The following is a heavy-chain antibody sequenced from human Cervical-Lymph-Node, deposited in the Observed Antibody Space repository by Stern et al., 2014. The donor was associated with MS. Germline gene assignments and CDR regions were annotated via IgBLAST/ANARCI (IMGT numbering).Heavy chain of an antibody. CDR2: TYYTSKWYT. Sequence: VQLVESGPGLVKPSQTLSLTCAISGDSISTNSAAWNWIRQSPSRGLAWLGRTYYTSKWYTDYAVSVKSRITINADTSKNQFSLQLTSVTPEDTAVYYCARGRELTDWGQGTLVTVSS. D-gene: IGHD1-7*01. V-gene: IGHV6-1*01. CDR3: ARGRELTD. J-gene: IGHJ4*02. CDR1: GDSISTNSAA.